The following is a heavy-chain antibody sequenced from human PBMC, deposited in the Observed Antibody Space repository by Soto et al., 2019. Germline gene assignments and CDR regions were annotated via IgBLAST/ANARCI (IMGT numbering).Heavy chain of an antibody. CDR1: GFTFSSYA. CDR3: ASAADGSCFDY. J-gene: IGHJ4*02. Sequence: QVQLVESGGGVVQPGRSLRLSCAASGFTFSSYAMHWVRQAPGKGLEWVAVISYDGSNKYYADSVKGRFTISRDNSKNTLYLQMNSLRAEDTAVYYCASAADGSCFDYWGQGTLVTVSS. V-gene: IGHV3-30-3*01. D-gene: IGHD2-15*01. CDR2: ISYDGSNK.